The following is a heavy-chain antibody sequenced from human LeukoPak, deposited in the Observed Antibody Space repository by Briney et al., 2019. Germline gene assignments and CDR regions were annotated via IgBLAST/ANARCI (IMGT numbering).Heavy chain of an antibody. Sequence: GGSLRLSCAASGFIFSSAVRSWVRQAPGKELEWVSAINSGSGTTYAGSVKGRFTISRDNSRNTLYLQLNSLRAEDTAVYYCARDIGQQLAFDYWGQGTLVTVST. D-gene: IGHD6-13*01. CDR3: ARDIGQQLAFDY. J-gene: IGHJ4*02. V-gene: IGHV3-23*01. CDR2: INSGSGTT. CDR1: GFIFSSAV.